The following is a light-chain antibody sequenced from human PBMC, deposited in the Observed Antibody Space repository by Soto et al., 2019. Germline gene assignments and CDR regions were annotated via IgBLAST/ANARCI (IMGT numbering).Light chain of an antibody. Sequence: LTQCPGTLSLSPGERPTLSCRASQSVTANYLAWCQQKRGQEPRLLIYGASSRATGIPDRFSGSGSGRDFTLTISRLEPEDFAVYYCQQYGRSPTTFGQGTKV. CDR2: GAS. J-gene: IGKJ1*01. CDR3: QQYGRSPTT. CDR1: QSVTANY. V-gene: IGKV3-20*01.